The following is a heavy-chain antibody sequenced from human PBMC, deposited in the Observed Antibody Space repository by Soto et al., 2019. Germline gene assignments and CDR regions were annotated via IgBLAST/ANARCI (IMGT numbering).Heavy chain of an antibody. CDR3: ARDRGWSSDCSSTSCYRGGMDV. D-gene: IGHD2-2*02. J-gene: IGHJ6*02. CDR1: GFTFSSYE. V-gene: IGHV3-48*03. CDR2: ISSSGSTI. Sequence: GGSLRLSCAASGFTFSSYEMNWVRQAPGEGLEWVSYISSSGSTIYYADSVKGRFTISRDNAKNSLYLQMNSLRAEDTAVYYCARDRGWSSDCSSTSCYRGGMDVWGQGTTVTVSS.